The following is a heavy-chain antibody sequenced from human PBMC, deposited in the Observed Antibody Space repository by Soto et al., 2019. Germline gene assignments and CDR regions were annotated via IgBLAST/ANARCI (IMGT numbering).Heavy chain of an antibody. CDR2: ISAHNGNT. CDR1: GYIFTTYG. Sequence: QVHLVQSGAEVKKPGASVKVACKGSGYIFTTYGITWVRQDPGQGLEWMGWISAHNGNTNYAQKLQCRVTVTRDTSTSTAYMELRNLRSDDTAVYYCARGRYGDYWGQGALVTVSS. J-gene: IGHJ4*02. CDR3: ARGRYGDY. D-gene: IGHD1-1*01. V-gene: IGHV1-18*01.